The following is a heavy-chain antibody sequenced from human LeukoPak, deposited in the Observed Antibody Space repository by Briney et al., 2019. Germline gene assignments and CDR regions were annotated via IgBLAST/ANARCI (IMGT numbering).Heavy chain of an antibody. CDR1: GFTFNTYA. CDR3: ARETSYCSSTSCYSYGMDV. D-gene: IGHD2-2*01. CDR2: IWYDGSNK. Sequence: GGSLRLSCAASGFTFNTYAMNWVRQAPGKGLEWVAVIWYDGSNKYYADSVKGRFTISRDNSKNTLYLQMNSLRAEDTAVYYCARETSYCSSTSCYSYGMDVWGQGTTVTVSS. V-gene: IGHV3-33*08. J-gene: IGHJ6*02.